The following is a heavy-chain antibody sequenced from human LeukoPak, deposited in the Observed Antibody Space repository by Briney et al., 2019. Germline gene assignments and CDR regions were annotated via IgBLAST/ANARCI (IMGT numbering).Heavy chain of an antibody. CDR3: TRHGGRDYYDSSEDAFDI. V-gene: IGHV3-73*01. CDR1: GFTFSSYS. D-gene: IGHD3-22*01. CDR2: IRSKAHSYAT. J-gene: IGHJ3*02. Sequence: GSLRLSCAASGFTFSSYSMNWVRQASGKGLEWVGRIRSKAHSYATAYAASVKGRFTISRDDSKNTAYLQMNSLKTEDTAVYYCTRHGGRDYYDSSEDAFDIWGQGTMVIVSS.